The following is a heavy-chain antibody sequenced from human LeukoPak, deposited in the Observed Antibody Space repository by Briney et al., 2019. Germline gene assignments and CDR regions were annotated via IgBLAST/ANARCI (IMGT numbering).Heavy chain of an antibody. CDR3: ASDSGHSYGDIDF. Sequence: EASVKVSCKASGDTFTSHYLHWVRQAPGQGLEWMGRIDPNSGATSYAPKFQDRVTMTRDTPIVTAYMELNRLRSDDTAVYYCASDSGHSYGDIDFWGQGTRVTVSS. D-gene: IGHD5-18*01. CDR1: GDTFTSHY. CDR2: IDPNSGAT. J-gene: IGHJ4*02. V-gene: IGHV1-2*06.